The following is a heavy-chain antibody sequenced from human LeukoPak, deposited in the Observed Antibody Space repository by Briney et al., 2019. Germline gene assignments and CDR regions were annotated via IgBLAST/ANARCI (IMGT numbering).Heavy chain of an antibody. CDR3: ARFYSSSYNWFDP. D-gene: IGHD6-6*01. J-gene: IGHJ5*02. CDR1: GYSFTNYW. V-gene: IGHV5-51*01. Sequence: GESLKISCQGSGYSFTNYWIAWVRQMPGEGLEWMGIIYPGDSDTTYSPSFQGQVTISADKSISTAYLQWSSLKASDTAMYYCARFYSSSYNWFDPWGQGTLVTVSS. CDR2: IYPGDSDT.